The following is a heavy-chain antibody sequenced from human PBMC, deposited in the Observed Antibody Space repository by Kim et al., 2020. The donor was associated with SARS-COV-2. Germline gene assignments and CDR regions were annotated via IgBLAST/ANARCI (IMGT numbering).Heavy chain of an antibody. CDR2: INPNSGGA. CDR1: GYSFTGYY. CDR3: ARKSSGSLPDY. Sequence: ASVKVSCTPSGYSFTGYYIHWVRQAPGQGLEWMGRINPNSGGANYAQKFQGRVTMSRDTSISAAYMEVSRLTSDDTAVYYCARKSSGSLPDYWGQGTLVIVSS. D-gene: IGHD3-10*01. J-gene: IGHJ4*02. V-gene: IGHV1-2*06.